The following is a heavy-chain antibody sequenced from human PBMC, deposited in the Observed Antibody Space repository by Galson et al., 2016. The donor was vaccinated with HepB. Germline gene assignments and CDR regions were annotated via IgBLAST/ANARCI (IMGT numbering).Heavy chain of an antibody. Sequence: SLRLSCAASGFTFSSYAMHWVRQAPGKGLEWVAVISYDGSSKYYADSVKGRFTISRDNSTNTLYVQMNSLNSEDTAVYYCARVSVVRRYFDLWGRGTLVTVSS. D-gene: IGHD3-22*01. CDR3: ARVSVVRRYFDL. V-gene: IGHV3-30*04. J-gene: IGHJ2*01. CDR1: GFTFSSYA. CDR2: ISYDGSSK.